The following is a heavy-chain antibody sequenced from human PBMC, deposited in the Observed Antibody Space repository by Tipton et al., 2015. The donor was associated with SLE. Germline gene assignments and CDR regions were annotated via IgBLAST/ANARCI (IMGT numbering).Heavy chain of an antibody. J-gene: IGHJ4*02. CDR1: GFTVSSNY. CDR3: ARDILQGYNYAYCFDS. D-gene: IGHD5-18*01. V-gene: IGHV3-53*05. Sequence: SLRLSCAASGFTVSSNYMSWVRQAPGKGLEWVSVIYSGGSRYYADSVKGRFTIFRDTSKNTLYLQMNSLRAEDTAVYYCARDILQGYNYAYCFDSWGQGTLVTVSS. CDR2: IYSGGSR.